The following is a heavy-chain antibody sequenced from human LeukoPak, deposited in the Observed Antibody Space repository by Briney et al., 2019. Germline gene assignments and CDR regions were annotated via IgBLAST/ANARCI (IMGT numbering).Heavy chain of an antibody. V-gene: IGHV1-69*01. CDR3: ARENCSGGSCYFDTLAYFDY. CDR2: IIPIFGTA. CDR1: GGTFSSYA. D-gene: IGHD2-15*01. Sequence: SVKVSCKASGGTFSSYAISWVRQAPGQGLEWMGGIIPIFGTANYAQKFQGRATITADESTSTAYMELSSLRSEDTAVYYCARENCSGGSCYFDTLAYFDYWGRGTLVTVSS. J-gene: IGHJ4*02.